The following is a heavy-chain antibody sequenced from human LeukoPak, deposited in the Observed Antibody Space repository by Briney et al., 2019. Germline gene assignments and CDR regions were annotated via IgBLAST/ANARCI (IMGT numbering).Heavy chain of an antibody. J-gene: IGHJ4*02. D-gene: IGHD3-16*01. CDR1: GFTFSSYA. CDR3: ARGSTLMIMAPAY. CDR2: ISGSGGST. Sequence: GGSLRLSCAASGFTFSSYAMSWVRQAPGKGLEWVSAISGSGGSTYYADSVKGRFTISRDNSKNTVYLQMNSLRAEDTAVYYCARGSTLMIMAPAYWGQGTLVTVSS. V-gene: IGHV3-23*01.